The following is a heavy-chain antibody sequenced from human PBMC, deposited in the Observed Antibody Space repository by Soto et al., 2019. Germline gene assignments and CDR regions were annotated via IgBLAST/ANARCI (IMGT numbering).Heavy chain of an antibody. V-gene: IGHV3-64*01. CDR1: GFTFSSYA. J-gene: IGHJ6*02. Sequence: EVQLVESGGGLVQPGGSLRLSCAASGFTFSSYAMHWVRQAPGKGLEYVSAITSSGANTDYASSVKGRFTISRDNSKNTLYLQMGSLRAEDMAVYYCARRIPFGYGMDVWDQGTTVTVSS. CDR3: ARRIPFGYGMDV. D-gene: IGHD2-21*01. CDR2: ITSSGANT.